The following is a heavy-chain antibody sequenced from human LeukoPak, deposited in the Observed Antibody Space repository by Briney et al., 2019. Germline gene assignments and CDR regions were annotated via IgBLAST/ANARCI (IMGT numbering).Heavy chain of an antibody. D-gene: IGHD5-18*01. J-gene: IGHJ6*03. V-gene: IGHV3-48*01. CDR1: GFTFSSYS. CDR2: ISSSSSTI. CDR3: ARVVTDLYYYYYYMDV. Sequence: GGSLRLSCAASGFTFSSYSMNWVRQAPGKGLEWVSYISSSSSTIYYADSVKGRFTISRDNAKNSLYLQMNSLRAEDTAVYYCARVVTDLYYYYYYMDVWGKGTTVTVSS.